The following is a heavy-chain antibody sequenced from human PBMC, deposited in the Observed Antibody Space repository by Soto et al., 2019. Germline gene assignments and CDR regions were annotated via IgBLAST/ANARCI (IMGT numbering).Heavy chain of an antibody. CDR3: ARSLRLVTGLDSFDI. D-gene: IGHD2-21*02. Sequence: EVLLVESGGGLVKPGGSLRLSCAASGFTFNDFSMNWVRQAPGKGLEWVSSISSGGTYRFYAESLKGRLTISRDNTRKSLYLQMNSLRGEDTAVYYCARSLRLVTGLDSFDIWGQGTVVTVSS. CDR2: ISSGGTYR. V-gene: IGHV3-21*01. J-gene: IGHJ3*02. CDR1: GFTFNDFS.